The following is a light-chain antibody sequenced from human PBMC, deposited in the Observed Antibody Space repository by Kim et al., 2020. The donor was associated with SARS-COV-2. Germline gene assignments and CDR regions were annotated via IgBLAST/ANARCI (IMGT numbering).Light chain of an antibody. J-gene: IGKJ1*01. CDR1: QGIGHS. Sequence: ASVGDRVTIARRASQGIGHSLAWYQQRPGKVPNLLIYGASTLQAGVPSRFSGSASGTDFTLSISSLQPEDVATYYCQRYNSAPPTFGQGTKVDIK. CDR2: GAS. V-gene: IGKV1-27*01. CDR3: QRYNSAPPT.